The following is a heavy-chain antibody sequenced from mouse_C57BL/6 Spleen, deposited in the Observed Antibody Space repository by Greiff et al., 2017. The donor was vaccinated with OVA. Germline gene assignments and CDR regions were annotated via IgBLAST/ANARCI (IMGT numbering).Heavy chain of an antibody. CDR3: ARSNYGYWYFDV. V-gene: IGHV1-55*01. D-gene: IGHD1-1*01. Sequence: QVQLKQSGAELVKPGASVKMSCKASGYTFTSYWITWVKQRPGQGLEWIGDIYPGSGSTNYNEKFKSKATLTVDTSSSTAYMQLSSLTSEDSAVYYCARSNYGYWYFDVWGTGTTVTVSS. CDR2: IYPGSGST. CDR1: GYTFTSYW. J-gene: IGHJ1*03.